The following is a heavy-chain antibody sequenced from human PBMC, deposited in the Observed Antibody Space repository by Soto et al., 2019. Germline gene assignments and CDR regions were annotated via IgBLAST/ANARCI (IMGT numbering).Heavy chain of an antibody. Sequence: SETLSLTCTVSGGSISPYYWSWIRQPPGKGLEWIGYIYYSGTTNYNPSLKSRVTISVDTSKNQFSLKLSSVTAADTAVYYCARVRAPVYFDYWGQGTLVTVSS. CDR2: IYYSGTT. CDR1: GGSISPYY. V-gene: IGHV4-59*08. J-gene: IGHJ4*02. CDR3: ARVRAPVYFDY.